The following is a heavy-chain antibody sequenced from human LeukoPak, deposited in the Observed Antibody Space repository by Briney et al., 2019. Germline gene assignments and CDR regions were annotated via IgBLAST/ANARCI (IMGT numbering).Heavy chain of an antibody. Sequence: ASAKVSCKASGYTFTSYGISWVRQAPGQGLEWMGWISAYNGNTNYAQKLQGRVTMTRNTSISTAYMELSSLRSEDTAVYYCARGRVGSSWSRYYYYYMDVWGKGTTVTISS. CDR3: ARGRVGSSWSRYYYYYMDV. J-gene: IGHJ6*03. CDR2: ISAYNGNT. D-gene: IGHD6-13*01. CDR1: GYTFTSYG. V-gene: IGHV1-18*01.